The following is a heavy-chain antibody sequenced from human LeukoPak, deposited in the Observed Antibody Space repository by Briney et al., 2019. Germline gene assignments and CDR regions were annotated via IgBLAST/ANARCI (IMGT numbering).Heavy chain of an antibody. J-gene: IGHJ5*02. CDR1: GDSVSSNSAA. CDR3: ASQYYDFWSGYWAWFDP. D-gene: IGHD3-3*01. CDR2: TYYRSKWYN. V-gene: IGHV6-1*01. Sequence: SQTLSLTCATSGDSVSSNSAARNWIRQSPSRGLEWLGRTYYRSKWYNDYAVSVKSRITINPDTSKNQFSLQLNSVTPEDTAVYYCASQYYDFWSGYWAWFDPWGQGTLVTVSS.